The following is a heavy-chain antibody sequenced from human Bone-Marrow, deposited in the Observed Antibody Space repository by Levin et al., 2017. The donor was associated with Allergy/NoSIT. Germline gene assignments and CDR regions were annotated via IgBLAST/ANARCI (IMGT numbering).Heavy chain of an antibody. CDR2: VFSDGSER. CDR1: GFDVSTFG. D-gene: IGHD3-10*01. Sequence: GGSLRLSCTASGFDVSTFGMHWVRQAPGKGLEWVAVVFSDGSERKNADSVKGRFTISRDNSKNTLYLQMNSLRAEDTAVYYCASGGFREGRVTSPDMTYYYGMDVWGQGTTVTVSS. CDR3: ASGGFREGRVTSPDMTYYYGMDV. V-gene: IGHV3-33*01. J-gene: IGHJ6*02.